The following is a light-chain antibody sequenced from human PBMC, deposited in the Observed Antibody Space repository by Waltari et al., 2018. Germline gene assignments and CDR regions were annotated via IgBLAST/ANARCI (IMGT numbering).Light chain of an antibody. CDR3: QSYDDNLSAL. CDR1: RSNIGSIFH. CDR2: SSN. V-gene: IGLV1-40*01. Sequence: QSVLTQPPSVSGAPGQTVTISCTGSRSNIGSIFHVHWYQHVPGEAPKLPIYSSNSRPTGVPDRFSASRSGTTASLTITGLQAEDEADYYCQSYDDNLSALFGGGTKLTVL. J-gene: IGLJ3*02.